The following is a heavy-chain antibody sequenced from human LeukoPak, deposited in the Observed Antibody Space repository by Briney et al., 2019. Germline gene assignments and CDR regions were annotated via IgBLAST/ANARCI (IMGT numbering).Heavy chain of an antibody. V-gene: IGHV4-4*07. D-gene: IGHD3-22*01. CDR3: ARDRIYYDSSGYYYFDY. CDR2: IYTSGST. J-gene: IGHJ4*02. Sequence: PSETLSLTCTVSGGSISSYYWSWIRQPAGKGLEWIGRIYTSGSTNYNPSLKSRVTMSVDTSKNQFSLKLSSVTAADTAAYYCARDRIYYDSSGYYYFDYWGQGTLVTVSS. CDR1: GGSISSYY.